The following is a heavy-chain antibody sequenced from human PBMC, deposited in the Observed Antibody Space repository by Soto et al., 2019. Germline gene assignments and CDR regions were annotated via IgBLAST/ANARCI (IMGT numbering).Heavy chain of an antibody. J-gene: IGHJ5*02. D-gene: IGHD3-22*01. V-gene: IGHV1-69*12. CDR1: GGTFSSYA. CDR3: ARDRGPSSGYYPYWFDP. CDR2: IIPIFGTA. Sequence: QVQLVQSGAEVKKPGSSVKVSCKASGGTFSSYAISWVRQAPGQGLEWMGEIIPIFGTANYAQKFQGRVTLVADESTSTAYMELGSLRSEDTSVYYCARDRGPSSGYYPYWFDPWGQETLVTVCS.